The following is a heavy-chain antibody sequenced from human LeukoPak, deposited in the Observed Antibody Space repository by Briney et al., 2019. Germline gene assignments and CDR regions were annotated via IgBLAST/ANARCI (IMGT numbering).Heavy chain of an antibody. J-gene: IGHJ5*02. Sequence: GASVKVSCKASGYTFTGYYMHWVRQAPGQGFEWMGWINPDSGGTNYAQKFQGRVTMTKDTSISTAYMELSRLRSDDTAVYYCARDSGTSRQTTIWFDPWGQGTLVTVSS. V-gene: IGHV1-2*02. CDR2: INPDSGGT. D-gene: IGHD2-2*01. CDR1: GYTFTGYY. CDR3: ARDSGTSRQTTIWFDP.